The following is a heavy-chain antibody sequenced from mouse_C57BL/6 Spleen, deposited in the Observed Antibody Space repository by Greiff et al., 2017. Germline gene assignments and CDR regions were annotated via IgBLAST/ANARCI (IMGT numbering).Heavy chain of an antibody. V-gene: IGHV1-63*01. Sequence: QVQLQQSGAELVRPGTSVKMSCKASGYTFTNYWIGWVKQRPGHGLEWIGEIYPGGSYTNYNEKFKGKATLTADKSSRTAYMQISSLTSEDSAIYYCARCCGNRGGFAYWGQGTLVTVSA. CDR1: GYTFTNYW. CDR2: IYPGGSYT. J-gene: IGHJ3*01. D-gene: IGHD1-1*01. CDR3: ARCCGNRGGFAY.